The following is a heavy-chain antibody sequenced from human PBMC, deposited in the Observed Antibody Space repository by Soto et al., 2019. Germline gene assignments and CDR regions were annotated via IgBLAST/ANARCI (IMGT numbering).Heavy chain of an antibody. J-gene: IGHJ5*02. CDR1: GFTFSSYA. CDR2: ISYDGSNK. CDR3: ARATAPGGFSWFDP. Sequence: PGGSLRLSCAASGFTFSSYAMHWVRQAPGKELEWVAIISYDGSNKYYADSVKGRFTISRDNSKNTLFLQMNSLRAEDTAVYYCARATAPGGFSWFDPWGRGTLVTVSS. D-gene: IGHD3-16*01. V-gene: IGHV3-30-3*01.